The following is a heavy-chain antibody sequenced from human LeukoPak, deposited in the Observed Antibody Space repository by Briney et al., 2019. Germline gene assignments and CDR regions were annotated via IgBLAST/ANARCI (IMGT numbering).Heavy chain of an antibody. V-gene: IGHV3-30*18. Sequence: GGSLRLSCAASGFTFSSYGMHWVRQAPGKGLEWVAVISYDGSNKYYADSVKGLFTISRDNSKNTLYLQMNSLRAEDTAVYYCAKDGNYFDYWGQGTLVTVSS. CDR1: GFTFSSYG. CDR3: AKDGNYFDY. J-gene: IGHJ4*02. CDR2: ISYDGSNK. D-gene: IGHD1-26*01.